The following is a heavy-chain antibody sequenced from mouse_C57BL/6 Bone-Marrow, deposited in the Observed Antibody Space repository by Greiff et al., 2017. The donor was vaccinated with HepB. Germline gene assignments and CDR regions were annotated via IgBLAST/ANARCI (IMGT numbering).Heavy chain of an antibody. V-gene: IGHV5-4*01. Sequence: EVQGVESGGGLVKPGGSLKLSCAASGFTFSSYAMSWVRQTPEKRLEWVATISDGGSYTYYPDNVKGRFTISRDNAKNNLYLQMSHLKSEDTAMYYCARGGLADWGQGTLVTVSA. CDR1: GFTFSSYA. J-gene: IGHJ3*01. CDR3: ARGGLAD. CDR2: ISDGGSYT.